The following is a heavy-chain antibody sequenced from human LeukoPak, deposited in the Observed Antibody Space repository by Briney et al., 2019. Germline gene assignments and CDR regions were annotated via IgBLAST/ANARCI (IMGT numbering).Heavy chain of an antibody. J-gene: IGHJ4*02. V-gene: IGHV3-30*02. D-gene: IGHD3-10*01. CDR3: AKDPSSQPVRGVIY. CDR2: IRYDGSNK. CDR1: GFMFSSYG. Sequence: PGGSLRLSCAASGFMFSSYGMHWVRQAPGKGLQWVAFIRYDGSNKYYADSVKGRFTISRDNSKNTLNLQMNSLRAEDTAVYYCAKDPSSQPVRGVIYWGQGTLVTVSS.